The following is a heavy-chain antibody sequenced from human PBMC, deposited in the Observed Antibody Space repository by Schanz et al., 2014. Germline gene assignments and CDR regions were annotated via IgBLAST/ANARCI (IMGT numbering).Heavy chain of an antibody. CDR1: GYTFTAYY. Sequence: QVQLVQSGAEVKKPGASVKVSCKTSGYTFTAYYMHWVRQAPGQGLEWMGRINPNSGGTNYAQKFQGRVTMTRDTSISTVYMELTRLTFDDTAIYYCARDSDVSKYNLFDSWGQGTLVTVSS. CDR2: INPNSGGT. V-gene: IGHV1-2*06. J-gene: IGHJ5*01. CDR3: ARDSDVSKYNLFDS.